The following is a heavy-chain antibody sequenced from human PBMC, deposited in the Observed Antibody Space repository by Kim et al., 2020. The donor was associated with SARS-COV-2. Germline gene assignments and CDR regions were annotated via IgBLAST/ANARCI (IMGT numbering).Heavy chain of an antibody. CDR2: INAGNGNT. J-gene: IGHJ5*02. CDR1: GYTFTSYA. CDR3: ARGPNSSGWYNWFDP. Sequence: ASVKVSCKASGYTFTSYAMHWVRQAPGQRLEWMGWINAGNGNTKYSQKFQGRVTITRDTSASTAYMELSSLRSEDTAVYYCARGPNSSGWYNWFDPWGQGTLVTVSS. D-gene: IGHD6-19*01. V-gene: IGHV1-3*01.